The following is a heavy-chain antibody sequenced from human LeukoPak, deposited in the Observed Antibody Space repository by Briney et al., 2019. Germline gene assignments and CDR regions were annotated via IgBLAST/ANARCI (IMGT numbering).Heavy chain of an antibody. CDR2: IIPILGMA. CDR3: ARGGLQIDY. Sequence: ASVKVSCKASGGTFSSYAISWVRQAPGQGLEWMGRIIPILGMANYAQKFQGRVTITADKSTSTAYMELSSLRSEDTAVYYCARGGLQIDYWGQGTLVTVSS. D-gene: IGHD5-24*01. CDR1: GGTFSSYA. V-gene: IGHV1-69*04. J-gene: IGHJ4*02.